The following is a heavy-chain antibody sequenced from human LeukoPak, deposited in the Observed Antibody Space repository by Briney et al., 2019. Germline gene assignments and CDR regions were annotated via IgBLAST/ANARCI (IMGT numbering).Heavy chain of an antibody. J-gene: IGHJ3*02. V-gene: IGHV3-21*01. CDR2: VSSSGRHM. D-gene: IGHD5-12*01. CDR1: GFTFRSYS. Sequence: PGGSLRLSCAASGFTFRSYSMNWVRQAPGEGLGWVSSVSSSGRHMYYADSVKGRFTISRDNAKNSLYLQMNSLRAEDTAVYYCGRVKEASAFDIWGQGTMVTVSS. CDR3: GRVKEASAFDI.